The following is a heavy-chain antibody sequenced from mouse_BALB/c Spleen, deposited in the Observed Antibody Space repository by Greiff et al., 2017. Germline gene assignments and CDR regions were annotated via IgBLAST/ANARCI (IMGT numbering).Heavy chain of an antibody. D-gene: IGHD2-1*01. V-gene: IGHV1S81*02. J-gene: IGHJ4*01. CDR2: INPSNGGT. CDR1: GYTFTSYY. Sequence: VQLQQSGAELVKPGASVKLSCKASGYTFTSYYMYWVKQRPGQGLEWIGEINPSNGGTNYNEKFKSKATLTVDKSSSTAYMQLSSLTSEDSAVYYCTRWNGNYDYAMDYWGQGTSVTVSS. CDR3: TRWNGNYDYAMDY.